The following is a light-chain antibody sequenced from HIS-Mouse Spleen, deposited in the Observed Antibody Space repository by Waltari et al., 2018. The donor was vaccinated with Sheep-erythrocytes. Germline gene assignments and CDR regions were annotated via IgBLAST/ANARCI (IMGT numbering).Light chain of an antibody. V-gene: IGLV2-23*01. J-gene: IGLJ1*01. CDR2: EGS. Sequence: QSALTQPASVSGSPGQSITISCTGTSSDVGSYNLVSWYQQHPGKAPKLMIYEGSKRPSGVSNRFSCSKSGTTASLTISGLQAEDEADYYCCSSAGSYNHVFATGTKVTVL. CDR1: SSDVGSYNL. CDR3: CSSAGSYNHV.